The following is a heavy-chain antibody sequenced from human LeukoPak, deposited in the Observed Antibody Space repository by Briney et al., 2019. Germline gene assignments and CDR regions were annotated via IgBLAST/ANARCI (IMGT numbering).Heavy chain of an antibody. CDR1: GGSISSYY. CDR3: AKFRKLEQHDYFDY. CDR2: IYYSGST. V-gene: IGHV4-59*01. J-gene: IGHJ4*02. D-gene: IGHD1/OR15-1a*01. Sequence: SETLSLTCTVSGGSISSYYWSWIRQPPGKGLEWIGYIYYSGSTNYNPSLKSRVTISVDTSKNQFSLKLSSVTAADTAVYYCAKFRKLEQHDYFDYWGQGTLVTVSS.